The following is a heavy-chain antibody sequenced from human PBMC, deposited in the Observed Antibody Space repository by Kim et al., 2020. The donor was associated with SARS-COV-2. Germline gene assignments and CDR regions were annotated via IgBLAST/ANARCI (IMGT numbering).Heavy chain of an antibody. CDR3: AKRACSAIRCHPPEDNWFAP. J-gene: IGHJ5*02. Sequence: SETLSLTCTVSGGSMTTYYWNWIRQSSGKGLEWIGYIFDGATYYNPSLENRVTISTDASRNQFSLKLRSATAADTAVYYCAKRACSAIRCHPPEDNWFAPWGQGILVTVSS. D-gene: IGHD2-15*01. CDR1: GGSMTTYY. V-gene: IGHV4-59*01. CDR2: IFDGAT.